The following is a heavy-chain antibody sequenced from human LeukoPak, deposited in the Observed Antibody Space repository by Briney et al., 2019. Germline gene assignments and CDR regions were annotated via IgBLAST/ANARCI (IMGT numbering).Heavy chain of an antibody. J-gene: IGHJ4*02. CDR1: GYTFTSYG. D-gene: IGHD2-15*01. CDR2: ISAYNGNT. V-gene: IGHV1-18*01. Sequence: ASVKVSCKAAGYTFTSYGISWVRQAPGQGLEWMGWISAYNGNTTYAQKLQGRVTMTTDTSTSTAYMELRGLRSDDTAVYYCARAGSRFDCSGGSCYSDYWGQGTLVTVSS. CDR3: ARAGSRFDCSGGSCYSDY.